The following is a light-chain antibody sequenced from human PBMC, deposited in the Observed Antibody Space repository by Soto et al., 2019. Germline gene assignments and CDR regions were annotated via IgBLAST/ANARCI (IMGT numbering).Light chain of an antibody. V-gene: IGKV4-1*01. CDR1: QSVLYSSNNKNY. CDR2: WAS. J-gene: IGKJ2*01. Sequence: DIVMTQSPDSLAVSLGEKATINCKSSQSVLYSSNNKNYLAWYQQRPGQPPKQLIYWASTRESGVPDRFSGSCSGTDFTLTITSLQAEDVAVYYCQQYESTPPTFGQGTKLEIK. CDR3: QQYESTPPT.